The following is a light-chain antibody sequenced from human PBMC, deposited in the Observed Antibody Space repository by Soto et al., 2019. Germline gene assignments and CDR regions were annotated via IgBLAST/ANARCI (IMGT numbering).Light chain of an antibody. V-gene: IGKV3-15*01. CDR1: PSVSSN. CDR3: QQYNNWPPIT. Sequence: EIVMTQSPATLSVSPGERATLSCRASPSVSSNLAWYQQKPGQAPRLLIYGASTRATGIPARFSGSGSGTEFTLTISSLQSEDFAVYYCQQYNNWPPITVGPGTKVDSK. CDR2: GAS. J-gene: IGKJ3*01.